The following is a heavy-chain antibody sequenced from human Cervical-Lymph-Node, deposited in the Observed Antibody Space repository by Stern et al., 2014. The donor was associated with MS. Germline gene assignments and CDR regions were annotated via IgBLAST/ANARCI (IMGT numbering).Heavy chain of an antibody. V-gene: IGHV3-74*02. CDR2: IDGDGGRT. D-gene: IGHD6-13*01. CDR3: ATGIAAYSLFDV. CDR1: GFAFSGYW. J-gene: IGHJ3*01. Sequence: EMQLVESGGGLVQPGGSLRLSCAASGFAFSGYWMHWVRQAPGKGLEWVSRIDGDGGRTSYAAAVKGLFTISRGAGEDTLYLQMSSLRAEDTAVYYCATGIAAYSLFDVWGKGAVVIVSS.